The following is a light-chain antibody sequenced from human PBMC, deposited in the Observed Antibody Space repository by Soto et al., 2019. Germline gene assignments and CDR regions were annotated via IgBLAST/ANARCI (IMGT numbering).Light chain of an antibody. CDR1: SSNIGAGYN. V-gene: IGLV1-40*01. CDR3: QSYDSSLSGWV. Sequence: QSVLTQPPSVSGAPGQRVTISCTGSSSNIGAGYNVDWYQQLPGTAPKLLIYDNSNRPSGVPDRLSGSKSGTSASLAITGLQAEDEADYFCQSYDSSLSGWVFGGGTKVTVL. CDR2: DNS. J-gene: IGLJ2*01.